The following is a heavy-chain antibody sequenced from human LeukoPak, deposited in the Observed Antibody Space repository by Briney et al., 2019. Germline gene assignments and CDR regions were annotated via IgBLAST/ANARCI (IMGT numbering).Heavy chain of an antibody. CDR1: GFTFSSYA. V-gene: IGHV3-64*01. CDR3: AKGRGYCSSTSCPYYYYGMDV. J-gene: IGHJ6*02. D-gene: IGHD2-2*01. CDR2: ISSNGGST. Sequence: GGSLRLSCAASGFTFSSYAMHWVRQAPGKGLEYVSAISSNGGSTYYANSVKGRFTISRDNSKNTLYLQMNSLRAEDTAVYYCAKGRGYCSSTSCPYYYYGMDVWGQGTTVTVSS.